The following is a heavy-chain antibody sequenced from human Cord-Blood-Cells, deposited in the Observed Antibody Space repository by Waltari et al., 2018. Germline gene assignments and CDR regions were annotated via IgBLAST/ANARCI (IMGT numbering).Heavy chain of an antibody. Sequence: QLQLQESGPGLVKPSETLSLTCTVSGGSISSSSYYWGWIRQPPGKGLEWIGSIYYSGSPYYTPSLKSRVTISVDTSKNQFSLKLSSVTAADTAVYYCARQFEYSSSLHAFDIWGQGTMVTVSS. V-gene: IGHV4-39*01. CDR2: IYYSGSP. CDR3: ARQFEYSSSLHAFDI. D-gene: IGHD6-6*01. J-gene: IGHJ3*02. CDR1: GGSISSSSYY.